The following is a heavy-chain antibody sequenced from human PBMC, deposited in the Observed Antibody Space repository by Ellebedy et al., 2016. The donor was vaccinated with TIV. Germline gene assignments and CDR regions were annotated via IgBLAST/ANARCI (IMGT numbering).Heavy chain of an antibody. CDR2: INHNSGGT. Sequence: ASVKVSCXASGYTFTGYYMHWLRQAPGQGLEWMGWINHNSGGTNYAQKFQGRVTMTRDTSITTAYMELSRLRSDDTAVYYCARVRSAYYFDFWGQGTLVTVSS. CDR1: GYTFTGYY. CDR3: ARVRSAYYFDF. V-gene: IGHV1-2*02. D-gene: IGHD3-10*01. J-gene: IGHJ4*02.